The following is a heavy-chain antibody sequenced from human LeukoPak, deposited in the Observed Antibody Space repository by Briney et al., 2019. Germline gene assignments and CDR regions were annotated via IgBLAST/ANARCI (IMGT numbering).Heavy chain of an antibody. J-gene: IGHJ4*02. CDR1: GVTFDDYT. CDR3: AKAQEIYDSSGYYLDY. CDR2: ISWDGGST. D-gene: IGHD3-22*01. Sequence: PGGSLRLSCAASGVTFDDYTMHWVRQAPGKGLEWVSLISWDGGSTYYADSVKGRFTISRDNSKNSLYLQMNSLRTEDTALYYCAKAQEIYDSSGYYLDYWGQGTLVTVSS. V-gene: IGHV3-43*01.